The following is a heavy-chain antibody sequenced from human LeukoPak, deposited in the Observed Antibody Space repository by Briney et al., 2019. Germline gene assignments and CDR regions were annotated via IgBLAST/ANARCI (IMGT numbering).Heavy chain of an antibody. D-gene: IGHD3-22*01. CDR2: LWSDGIKT. CDR1: GFTFTNYP. J-gene: IGHJ4*02. CDR3: VKDYSGGYYYFDY. V-gene: IGHV3-33*06. Sequence: GGSLRLSCAASGFTFTNYPMHWVRQAPGKGLEWVAVLWSDGIKTDYADSVKGRFTISRDNSKNTLDLQMNSLRAEDTAVYYCVKDYSGGYYYFDYWGQGTLVTVSS.